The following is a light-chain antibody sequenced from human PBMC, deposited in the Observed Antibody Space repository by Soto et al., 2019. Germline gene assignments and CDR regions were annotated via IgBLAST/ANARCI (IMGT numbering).Light chain of an antibody. Sequence: EIVMTQSPATLSVSPGERATLSCRASQSVSINLAWYQQKPGQAPRLLIYGASTRATGIPARFSGSGSGTEFTLTISSLQSEDFAVYHCQQYSNWPYTFGQGTKGDIK. V-gene: IGKV3-15*01. CDR2: GAS. J-gene: IGKJ2*01. CDR3: QQYSNWPYT. CDR1: QSVSIN.